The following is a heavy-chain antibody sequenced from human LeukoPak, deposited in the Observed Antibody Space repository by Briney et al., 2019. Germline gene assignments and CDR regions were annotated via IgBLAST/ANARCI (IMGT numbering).Heavy chain of an antibody. J-gene: IGHJ3*02. V-gene: IGHV4-59*11. Sequence: SETLSLTCAGSDDSFSRHHWTWIGQPRGKGLDGIGYISYIWSSNYNPSRKSPVTISIDTSKNQFSLSLSSVTAADTAVYYCARDLVTVTKGFDIWSQGTMVSVSS. CDR3: ARDLVTVTKGFDI. CDR2: ISYIWSS. D-gene: IGHD4-17*01. CDR1: DDSFSRHH.